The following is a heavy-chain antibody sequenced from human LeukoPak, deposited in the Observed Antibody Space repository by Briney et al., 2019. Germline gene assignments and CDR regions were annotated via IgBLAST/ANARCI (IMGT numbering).Heavy chain of an antibody. CDR2: ISYDGSNK. CDR3: AKDAGSGIFNWFDP. V-gene: IGHV3-30*18. CDR1: GFTFSNYG. D-gene: IGHD3-10*01. Sequence: GGSLRLSCAASGFTFSNYGMNWVRQAPGKGLEWGAVISYDGSNKYYVDSVKGRFTISRDNSKNTLYLQMSSLRGEDTAVYYCAKDAGSGIFNWFDPWGQGSPVTVSS. J-gene: IGHJ5*02.